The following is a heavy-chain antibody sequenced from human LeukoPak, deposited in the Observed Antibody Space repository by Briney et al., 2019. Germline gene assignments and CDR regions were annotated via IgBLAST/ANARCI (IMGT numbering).Heavy chain of an antibody. Sequence: RGSLRLSCAASGFTFRTYSMNWVRQAPGKGLEWVSTISSHSIYIYYADSVKGRLTISRDNAKNLLYLQMDSLRADDTALYYCARHVSGSAMMHYFDYWGQGTLVTVSS. CDR2: ISSHSIYI. D-gene: IGHD5-18*01. CDR1: GFTFRTYS. V-gene: IGHV3-21*01. J-gene: IGHJ4*02. CDR3: ARHVSGSAMMHYFDY.